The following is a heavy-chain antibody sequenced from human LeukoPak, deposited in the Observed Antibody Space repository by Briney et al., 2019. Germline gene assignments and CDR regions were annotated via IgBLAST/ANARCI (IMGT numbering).Heavy chain of an antibody. CDR2: ISSSGSTI. Sequence: GGSLRLSCAASGFTFSSYSMNWIRQAPGKGLEWVSYISSSGSTIYYADSVKGRFTISRDNAKNSLYLQMNSLRAEDTAVYYCARVKYSGSYPHGYWGQGTLVTVSS. V-gene: IGHV3-48*04. CDR3: ARVKYSGSYPHGY. D-gene: IGHD1-26*01. CDR1: GFTFSSYS. J-gene: IGHJ4*02.